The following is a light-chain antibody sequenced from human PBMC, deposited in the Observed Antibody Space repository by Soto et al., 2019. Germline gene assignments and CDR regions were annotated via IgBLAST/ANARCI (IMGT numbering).Light chain of an antibody. CDR1: QGISSY. CDR2: AAS. Sequence: DIQLTQSPSFLSASVGNRVTITCRASQGISSYLAWYQQKPGKAPKLLIYAASTLQSGVQSRFSGSESGTEFTLTIRSLQPEDFATYYCQQLNTYPLTVGGGTKVDIK. J-gene: IGKJ4*01. CDR3: QQLNTYPLT. V-gene: IGKV1-9*01.